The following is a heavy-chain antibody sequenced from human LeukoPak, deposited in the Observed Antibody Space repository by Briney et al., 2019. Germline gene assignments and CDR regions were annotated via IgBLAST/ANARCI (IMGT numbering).Heavy chain of an antibody. CDR3: AKEVGYSSGWYFDY. V-gene: IGHV3-21*04. CDR1: GFTFSSYS. CDR2: ISSSSSYI. Sequence: PGGSLRLSCAASGFTFSSYSMNWVRQAPGKGLEWVSSISSSSSYIYYADSVKGRFTISRDNSKNTLYLQMNSLRAEDTAVYYCAKEVGYSSGWYFDYWGQGTLVTVSS. D-gene: IGHD6-19*01. J-gene: IGHJ4*02.